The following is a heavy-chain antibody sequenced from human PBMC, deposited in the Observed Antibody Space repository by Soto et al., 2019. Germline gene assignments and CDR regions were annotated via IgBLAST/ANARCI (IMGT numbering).Heavy chain of an antibody. D-gene: IGHD3-3*01. CDR3: TRESNYDFWSGYSPVIDY. CDR1: GFTFTSSA. Sequence: SVKVSCTASGFTFTSSAMQWVRQARGQRLEWIGWISVDSGNTNYAQKFQERVTMTTDTSTSTAYMELSSLRSDDTAVYYCTRESNYDFWSGYSPVIDYWGQGTLVTVSS. J-gene: IGHJ4*02. V-gene: IGHV1-58*02. CDR2: ISVDSGNT.